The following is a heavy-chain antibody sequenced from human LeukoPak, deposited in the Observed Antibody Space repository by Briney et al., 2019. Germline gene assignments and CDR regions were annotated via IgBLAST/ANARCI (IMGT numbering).Heavy chain of an antibody. CDR2: ISNSGST. J-gene: IGHJ3*02. CDR3: ARCRSYDSSGYCHAVDI. V-gene: IGHV4-59*01. D-gene: IGHD3-22*01. Sequence: PSETLSLTCTVAGGSISSDYWSWIRQPPGKGVEWIGFISNSGSTSYNPSLKSRVTISVDTSKNQFSLKLRSVTAGDTAVYYCARCRSYDSSGYCHAVDIWGQGTMVTVSS. CDR1: GGSISSDY.